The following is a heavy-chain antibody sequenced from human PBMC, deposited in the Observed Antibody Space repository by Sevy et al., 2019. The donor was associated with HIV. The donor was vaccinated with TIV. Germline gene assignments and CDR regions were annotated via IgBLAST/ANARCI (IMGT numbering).Heavy chain of an antibody. Sequence: GGSLRLSCAASGFTFSSYAMRWVRQAPGKGLEWVSVISGSGGTTYYADSVRGRFTISRDNSKNTLFLQMNSLRAEDTAVYYCANQGGIVVVPAAIDYWGQGTLVTVSS. CDR2: ISGSGGTT. D-gene: IGHD2-2*01. CDR3: ANQGGIVVVPAAIDY. V-gene: IGHV3-23*01. CDR1: GFTFSSYA. J-gene: IGHJ4*02.